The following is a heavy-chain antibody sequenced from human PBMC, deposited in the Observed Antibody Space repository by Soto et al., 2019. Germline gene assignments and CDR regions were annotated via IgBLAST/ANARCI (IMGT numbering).Heavy chain of an antibody. Sequence: PGGSLRLSCAASGFTFSGHYMDWVRQAPGKGLEWVGRTRNKANSHTTEYAASVKGRFTISRDDSKNSLYLQMNSLKVEDTAVYYCARATTVTDYWGQGALVTVSS. D-gene: IGHD4-17*01. CDR1: GFTFSGHY. CDR2: TRNKANSHTT. J-gene: IGHJ4*02. CDR3: ARATTVTDY. V-gene: IGHV3-72*01.